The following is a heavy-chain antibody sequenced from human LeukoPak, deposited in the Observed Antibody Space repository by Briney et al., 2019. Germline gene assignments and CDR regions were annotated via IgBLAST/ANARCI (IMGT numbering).Heavy chain of an antibody. J-gene: IGHJ4*02. V-gene: IGHV5-51*01. Sequence: GGALKISCKGSGYSFTSYWIGWVRQMPGKGLEGMGIIYPGESDTRYSPSFQGQVTISADKSISTAYLQWSSLKASDTAMYYCARHLDDYGDYGGDYWGQGTLVTVSS. CDR2: IYPGESDT. CDR1: GYSFTSYW. CDR3: ARHLDDYGDYGGDY. D-gene: IGHD4-17*01.